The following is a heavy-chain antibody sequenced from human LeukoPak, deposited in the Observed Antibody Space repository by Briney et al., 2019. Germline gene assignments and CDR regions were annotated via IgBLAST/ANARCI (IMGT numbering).Heavy chain of an antibody. CDR3: ARQSSGGYGLGY. Sequence: GASLKVSCKASGYTFTSNYMHWVRQTPGQGLEWMGWINPNSGGTNYAQKFQGRVTMTRDTSISTAYMELSRLRSDDTAVYYCARQSSGGYGLGYWGQGTLVTVSS. V-gene: IGHV1-2*02. J-gene: IGHJ4*02. D-gene: IGHD5-12*01. CDR1: GYTFTSNY. CDR2: INPNSGGT.